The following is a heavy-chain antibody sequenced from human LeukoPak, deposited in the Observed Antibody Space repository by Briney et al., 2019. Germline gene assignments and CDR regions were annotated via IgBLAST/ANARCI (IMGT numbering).Heavy chain of an antibody. CDR3: ARDTYSKLDY. CDR1: GFTFSNYG. D-gene: IGHD6-13*01. J-gene: IGHJ4*01. CDR2: IRFDGSNI. Sequence: PGGSLRLSCAASGFTFSNYGMHWVRQAPGKGLEWVAFIRFDGSNIQYADSVKGRFTISRDNSQNTLHLQMNSLRVEDTAVYYCARDTYSKLDYWGQGTLVTVSS. V-gene: IGHV3-30*02.